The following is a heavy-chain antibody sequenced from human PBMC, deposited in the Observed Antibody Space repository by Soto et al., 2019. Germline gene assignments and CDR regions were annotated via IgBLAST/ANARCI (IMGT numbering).Heavy chain of an antibody. CDR2: ISWNSGSI. J-gene: IGHJ6*03. V-gene: IGHV3-9*01. D-gene: IGHD7-27*01. CDR3: AKDGTGDWNYYYYMDV. CDR1: GFTFDDYA. Sequence: GGSLRLSCAASGFTFDDYAMHWVRQAPGKGLEWVSGISWNSGSIGYADSVKGRFTISRDNAKNSLYLQMNSLRAEDTALYYCAKDGTGDWNYYYYMDVWGKGTTVTVSS.